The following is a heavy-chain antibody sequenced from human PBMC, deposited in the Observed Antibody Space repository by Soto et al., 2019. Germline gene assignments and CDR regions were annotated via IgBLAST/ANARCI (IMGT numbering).Heavy chain of an antibody. Sequence: VQLVESGGGLVQPGGSLRLSCAASGFTVSSNYMSWVRQAPGKGLEWVSVIYSGGSTYYADSVKGRFTISRDNSKNTLYLQMNSLRAEDTAVYYCARGLAVAGIGFDYWGQGTLVTVSS. CDR2: IYSGGST. J-gene: IGHJ4*02. V-gene: IGHV3-66*01. D-gene: IGHD6-19*01. CDR1: GFTVSSNY. CDR3: ARGLAVAGIGFDY.